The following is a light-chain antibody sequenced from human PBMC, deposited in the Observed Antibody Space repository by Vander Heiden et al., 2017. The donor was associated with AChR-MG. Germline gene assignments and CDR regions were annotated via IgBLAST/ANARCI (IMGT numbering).Light chain of an antibody. CDR3: QQSDSIPRT. Sequence: DIQMTQSPSSLSASVGDRVTITCRASQSISSFLNWYQQKPGKAPNLLIYAASSLQSGVPSRFSGSGSGTDFTLTISSLQPEDFATYYCQQSDSIPRTFGQGTKVEIK. CDR1: QSISSF. J-gene: IGKJ1*01. CDR2: AAS. V-gene: IGKV1-39*01.